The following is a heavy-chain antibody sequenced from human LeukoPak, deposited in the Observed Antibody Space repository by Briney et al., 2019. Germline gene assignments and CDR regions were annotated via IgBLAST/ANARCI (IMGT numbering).Heavy chain of an antibody. D-gene: IGHD6-19*01. Sequence: PSQTLSLTCTVSGGSISNAGYFWSWIRQPPGKGLEWIGYIYHSGSTYYNPSLKNRFTISVDRSKNQFSLKLTSVTAADTAVYYCARNAVAGFLTPPDYWGQGTLVTVSS. CDR1: GGSISNAGYF. CDR3: ARNAVAGFLTPPDY. V-gene: IGHV4-30-2*01. CDR2: IYHSGST. J-gene: IGHJ4*02.